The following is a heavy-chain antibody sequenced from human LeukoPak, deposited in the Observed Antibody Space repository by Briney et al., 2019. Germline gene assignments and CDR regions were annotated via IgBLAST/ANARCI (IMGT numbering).Heavy chain of an antibody. D-gene: IGHD6-19*01. CDR2: ISAYNGNT. CDR3: AREQWLVRYFDY. V-gene: IGHV1-18*01. J-gene: IGHJ4*02. Sequence: ASVKVSCKASGYTFTSYGISWVRQALGQRLEWMGWISAYNGNTNYAQKLQGRVTMTTDTSTSTAYMELRSLRSDDTAVYYCAREQWLVRYFDYWGQGTLVTVSS. CDR1: GYTFTSYG.